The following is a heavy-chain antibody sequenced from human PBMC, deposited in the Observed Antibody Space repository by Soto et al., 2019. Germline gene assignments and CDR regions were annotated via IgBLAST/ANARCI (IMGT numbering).Heavy chain of an antibody. CDR2: ISAYNGNT. D-gene: IGHD1-1*01. Sequence: QVQLVQSGAEVKKPGASVKVSCKASGYTFTSYGISWVRQAPGQGLEWMGWISAYNGNTNYAQKLQGRVTMTTDTSTSTAYMELRSLRSDDTAVYYCASDRLPDWNVPNHYYGMDVWGQGTTVTVSS. CDR3: ASDRLPDWNVPNHYYGMDV. J-gene: IGHJ6*02. CDR1: GYTFTSYG. V-gene: IGHV1-18*01.